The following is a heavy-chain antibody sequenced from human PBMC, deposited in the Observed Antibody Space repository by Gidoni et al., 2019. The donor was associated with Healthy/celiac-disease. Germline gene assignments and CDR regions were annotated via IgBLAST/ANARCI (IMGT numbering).Heavy chain of an antibody. Sequence: QVPLVESGGGVVPPGSSLRLSCAAAGFTLSSYGIPWVRQAPGKGLQWVAVIWYDGSNKYYEDSVKGRFTISRDNSKNTLYLQMNSLRAEDTAVYYCARDPRTIIAARRNYGMDVWGQGTTVTVSS. D-gene: IGHD6-6*01. J-gene: IGHJ6*02. CDR1: GFTLSSYG. V-gene: IGHV3-33*01. CDR3: ARDPRTIIAARRNYGMDV. CDR2: IWYDGSNK.